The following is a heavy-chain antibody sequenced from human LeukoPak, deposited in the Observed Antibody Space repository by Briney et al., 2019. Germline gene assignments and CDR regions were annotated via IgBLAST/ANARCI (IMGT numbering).Heavy chain of an antibody. CDR3: TRGPGPRYFDS. CDR1: GGSISDYS. V-gene: IGHV4-59*01. CDR2: IYYSGSA. Sequence: PSETLSLTCTVSGGSISDYSWSWIRQPPGKGLEWIGNIYYSGSANHNPSLKSRVTISVDTSKKQFSLTLNSVTAGDTAFYYCTRGPGPRYFDSWGQGALVAVSS. J-gene: IGHJ4*02.